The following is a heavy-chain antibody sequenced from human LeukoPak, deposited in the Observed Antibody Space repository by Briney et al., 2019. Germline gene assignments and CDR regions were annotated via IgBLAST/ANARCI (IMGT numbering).Heavy chain of an antibody. CDR1: GGSISSYY. CDR3: ARTRDSGIAAAGTGD. D-gene: IGHD6-13*01. V-gene: IGHV4-59*08. CDR2: IYYSGST. J-gene: IGHJ4*02. Sequence: SETLSLTCTVSGGSISSYYWSWIRQPPGKGLEWIGYIYYSGSTNYNPSLKSRVTISVDTSKNQFSLKLSSVTAADTAVYYCARTRDSGIAAAGTGDWGQGTLVTVSS.